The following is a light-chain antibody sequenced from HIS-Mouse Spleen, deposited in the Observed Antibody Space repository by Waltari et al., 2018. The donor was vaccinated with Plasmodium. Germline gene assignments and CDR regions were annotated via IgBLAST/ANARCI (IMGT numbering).Light chain of an antibody. J-gene: IGKJ3*01. Sequence: EIVMTQSSATLSVSPGESATLSGRVSQSVSSNLAWYQQKPGQAPRLLIYGASTRATGIPARFSGSGSGTEFTLTISSLQSEDFAVYYCQQYNNWSFTFGPGTKVDIK. V-gene: IGKV3-15*01. CDR1: QSVSSN. CDR2: GAS. CDR3: QQYNNWSFT.